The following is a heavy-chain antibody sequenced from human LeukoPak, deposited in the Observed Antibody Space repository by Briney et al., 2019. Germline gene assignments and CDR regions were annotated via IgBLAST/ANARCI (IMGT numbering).Heavy chain of an antibody. CDR3: ARVVYSGYDFRGAMDV. V-gene: IGHV4-59*01. D-gene: IGHD5-12*01. Sequence: SETLSLTCTISGGSISSYYWSWIRQPPGKGLEWIGDIYYTGSTNHNPSLKSRVTISVDTSKNQFSLKLSSVTAADTAVYYCARVVYSGYDFRGAMDVWGKGTTVTVSS. CDR2: IYYTGST. J-gene: IGHJ6*03. CDR1: GGSISSYY.